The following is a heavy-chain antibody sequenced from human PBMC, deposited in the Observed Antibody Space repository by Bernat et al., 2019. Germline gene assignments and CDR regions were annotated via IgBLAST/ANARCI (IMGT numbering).Heavy chain of an antibody. V-gene: IGHV1-2*04. Sequence: QVQLVQSGAEVKKPGASVKVSCKASGYTFTGYYMHWVRQAPGQGLEWMGWINPNSGDTNYAQKFQGWVTMTRDTSISTADMELSRLRSDDTAVYYCARGGGGGGYCSSTSGYEDQNWFDPWGQGTLVTVSS. CDR2: INPNSGDT. CDR3: ARGGGGGGYCSSTSGYEDQNWFDP. J-gene: IGHJ5*02. D-gene: IGHD2-2*01. CDR1: GYTFTGYY.